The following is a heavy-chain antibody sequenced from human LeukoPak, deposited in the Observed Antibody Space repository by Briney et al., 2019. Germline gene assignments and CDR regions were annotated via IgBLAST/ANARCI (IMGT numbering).Heavy chain of an antibody. Sequence: PSETLSLTCAVYGGSFSGYYWSWIRQPPGKGLEWIGEINHSGSTNYNLSLKSRVTISVDTSKNQFSLKLSSVTAADTAVYYCARGYGGNYFDYWGQGTLVTVSS. J-gene: IGHJ4*02. CDR2: INHSGST. CDR3: ARGYGGNYFDY. D-gene: IGHD4-23*01. CDR1: GGSFSGYY. V-gene: IGHV4-34*01.